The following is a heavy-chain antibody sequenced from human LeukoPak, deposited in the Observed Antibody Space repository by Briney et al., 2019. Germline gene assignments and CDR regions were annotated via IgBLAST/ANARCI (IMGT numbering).Heavy chain of an antibody. Sequence: SGPTLVNPTQTLTLTCTFSGFSLSTSGMCVSWIRQPPGKALEWLARIDWDDDKYYSTSLKTRLTISKDTSKNQVVLTMTNMDPVDTATYYCAHSLSGVGAFDIWGQGTMVTVPS. D-gene: IGHD2-8*01. J-gene: IGHJ3*02. CDR2: IDWDDDK. CDR3: AHSLSGVGAFDI. CDR1: GFSLSTSGMC. V-gene: IGHV2-70*12.